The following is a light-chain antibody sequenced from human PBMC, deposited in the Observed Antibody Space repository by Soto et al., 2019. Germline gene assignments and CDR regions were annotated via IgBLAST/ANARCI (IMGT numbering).Light chain of an antibody. Sequence: NFMLTQPHSVSESPGKTVTISCTRSSGSIASNYVQWYQQRPGSAPTTVIYEDNQRPSGVPDRFSGSIDSSSNSASLSISGLKTEVEADYYCQSYDSNTVVFGGGTKLTVL. CDR1: SGSIASNY. CDR2: EDN. CDR3: QSYDSNTVV. J-gene: IGLJ3*02. V-gene: IGLV6-57*04.